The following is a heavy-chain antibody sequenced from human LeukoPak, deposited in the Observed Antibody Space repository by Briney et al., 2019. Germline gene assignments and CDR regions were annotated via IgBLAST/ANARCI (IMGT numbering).Heavy chain of an antibody. CDR1: GYTFTIYV. CDR2: ISAYNGNT. Sequence: GASVKVSCMASGYTFTIYVISWVRQAPGQGREWMGWISAYNGNTNYAPKLQGRVTITTDTSTSTAYMELRSLRSDDTAVYYCARETRYSSGWYIDYWGQGTLVTVSS. CDR3: ARETRYSSGWYIDY. V-gene: IGHV1-18*01. J-gene: IGHJ4*02. D-gene: IGHD6-19*01.